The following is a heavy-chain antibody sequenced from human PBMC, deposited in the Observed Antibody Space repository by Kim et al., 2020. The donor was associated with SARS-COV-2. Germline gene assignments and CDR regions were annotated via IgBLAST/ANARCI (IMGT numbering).Heavy chain of an antibody. Sequence: SETLSLTCFLSGGSFSGYYWSWIRQSPGKGLEVIGEIDPSGSANYNPSLKSRVTISLDTSKNKFSLRLTSVTAADTAVYFCARVWDYWGQGTLVTVYS. J-gene: IGHJ4*02. V-gene: IGHV4-34*01. CDR3: ARVWDY. CDR1: GGSFSGYY. CDR2: IDPSGSA.